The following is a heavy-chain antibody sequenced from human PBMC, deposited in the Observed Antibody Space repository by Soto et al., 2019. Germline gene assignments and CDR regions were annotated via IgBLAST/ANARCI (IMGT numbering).Heavy chain of an antibody. Sequence: GGSLRLSCAASGFTVSSNYMSWVRQAPGKGLEWVSVIYSGGSTYYADSVKGRFTISRDNSKNTLYLQMNSLGAEDTAVYYCAKQTGTDYYGSGTDSPYYYYYYMDVWGKGTTVTVSS. CDR3: AKQTGTDYYGSGTDSPYYYYYYMDV. D-gene: IGHD3-10*01. V-gene: IGHV3-66*04. CDR2: IYSGGST. CDR1: GFTVSSNY. J-gene: IGHJ6*03.